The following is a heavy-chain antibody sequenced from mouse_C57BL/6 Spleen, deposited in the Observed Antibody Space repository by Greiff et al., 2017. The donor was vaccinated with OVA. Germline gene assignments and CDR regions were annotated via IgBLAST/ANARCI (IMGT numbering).Heavy chain of an antibody. J-gene: IGHJ1*03. D-gene: IGHD1-3*01. CDR3: ARHNYYWYFDV. Sequence: DVHLVESGGGLVQPGGSLKLSCAASGFTFSDYYMYWVRQTPEKRLEWVAYISNGGGSTYYPDTVKGRFTISRDNAKNTLYLQMSRLKSEDTAMYYCARHNYYWYFDVWGTGTTVTVSS. V-gene: IGHV5-12*01. CDR2: ISNGGGST. CDR1: GFTFSDYY.